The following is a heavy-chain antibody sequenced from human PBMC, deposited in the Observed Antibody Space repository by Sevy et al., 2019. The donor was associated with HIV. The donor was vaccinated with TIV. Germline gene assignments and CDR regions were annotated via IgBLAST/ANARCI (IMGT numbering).Heavy chain of an antibody. CDR2: INNGGST. D-gene: IGHD5-18*01. Sequence: GGSLRLSCGASGFTFSNYAMSWVRQASGKGPEWVSGINNGGSTYYADSVKGRFTISRDNSKKMVFLQMNSLRAEDTAVYYCASGDTTMITDLDYWGQGALVTVSS. V-gene: IGHV3-23*01. CDR1: GFTFSNYA. CDR3: ASGDTTMITDLDY. J-gene: IGHJ4*02.